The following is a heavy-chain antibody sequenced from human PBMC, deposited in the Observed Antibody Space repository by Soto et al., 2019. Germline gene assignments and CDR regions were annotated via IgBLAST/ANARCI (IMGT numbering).Heavy chain of an antibody. J-gene: IGHJ6*02. D-gene: IGHD1-1*01. V-gene: IGHV3-21*01. CDR2: ISSSSSYI. Sequence: GGSLRLSCAASGFTFSSYSMNWVRQAPGKGLEWVSSISSSSSYIYYADSVKGRFTISRDNAKNSLYLQMNSLRAEDTAVYYCARDTLEPQPGDYYGMDVWGQGTTVTVS. CDR3: ARDTLEPQPGDYYGMDV. CDR1: GFTFSSYS.